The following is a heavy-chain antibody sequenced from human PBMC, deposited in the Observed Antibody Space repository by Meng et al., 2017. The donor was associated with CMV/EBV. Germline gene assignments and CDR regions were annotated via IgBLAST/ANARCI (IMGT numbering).Heavy chain of an antibody. D-gene: IGHD6-19*01. CDR2: ISSSGSTI. V-gene: IGHV3-11*04. J-gene: IGHJ4*02. CDR1: GFTFSNYY. Sequence: GESLKISCAASGFTFSNYYMSWIRQAPGKGLEWVSYISSSGSTIYYADSVKGRFTISRDNAKNSLYLQMNSLRAEDTAVYYCARVVPRPYRSGWYEGADYWGQGTLVTVSS. CDR3: ARVVPRPYRSGWYEGADY.